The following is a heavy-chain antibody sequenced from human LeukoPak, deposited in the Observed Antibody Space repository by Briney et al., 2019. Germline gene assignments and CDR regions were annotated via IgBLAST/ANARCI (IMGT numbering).Heavy chain of an antibody. J-gene: IGHJ4*02. Sequence: SETLSLTCTVSGGSVSSGNYYWNWIRQPPGKGLEWIGNIYYSGSTNYNPSLESRVTISLDTSKNQFSLKLSSVTAADTAVYYCTSRVPNYYDSSGYFWVWGQGTLVTVSS. CDR3: TSRVPNYYDSSGYFWV. CDR1: GGSVSSGNYY. D-gene: IGHD3-22*01. V-gene: IGHV4-61*01. CDR2: IYYSGST.